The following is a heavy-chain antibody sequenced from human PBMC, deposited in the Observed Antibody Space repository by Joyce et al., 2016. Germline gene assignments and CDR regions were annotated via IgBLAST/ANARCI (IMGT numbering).Heavy chain of an antibody. CDR2: IYWDDDK. D-gene: IGHD5-12*01. V-gene: IGHV2-5*02. Sequence: QITLKESGPTLVKPTQTLTLTCAFPGFSLSTRGVGVGWIRQPPGKALEWLALIYWDDDKRYSPSLKSRLTITKDTSRNQVVLTMINMDPVDTATYYCAHRPNSGYDPSAFDFWGQGTLVTVSS. CDR1: GFSLSTRGVG. J-gene: IGHJ4*02. CDR3: AHRPNSGYDPSAFDF.